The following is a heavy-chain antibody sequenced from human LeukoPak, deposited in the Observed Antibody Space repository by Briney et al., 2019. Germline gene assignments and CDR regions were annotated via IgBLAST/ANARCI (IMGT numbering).Heavy chain of an antibody. D-gene: IGHD3-22*01. V-gene: IGHV1-46*01. CDR1: GYTFTNYY. Sequence: ASVKVSCKASGYTFTNYYMYWVRQAPGQGLEWMGIINPSGGRTSYGEKFQGRVPMTRDTSTSTVYMELRSLRSEDTAVYYRARGYYYESSGDYPGGDYWGQGTLVTIAS. CDR3: ARGYYYESSGDYPGGDY. J-gene: IGHJ4*02. CDR2: INPSGGRT.